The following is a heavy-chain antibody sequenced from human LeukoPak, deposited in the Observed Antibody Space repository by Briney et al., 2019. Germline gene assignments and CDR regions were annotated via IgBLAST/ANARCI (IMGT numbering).Heavy chain of an antibody. V-gene: IGHV1-46*01. D-gene: IGHD1-1*01. CDR3: ARKSPSTFYFDY. Sequence: ASVKVSCKASGNTFTSFHIHWVRQAPGQGLEYMGIIKVYGDTTIYAQRFQGRITMTRDTSTSTVYMELSSLNSEDTAVYYCARKSPSTFYFDYWGPGTLVTVPP. CDR1: GNTFTSFH. J-gene: IGHJ4*02. CDR2: IKVYGDTT.